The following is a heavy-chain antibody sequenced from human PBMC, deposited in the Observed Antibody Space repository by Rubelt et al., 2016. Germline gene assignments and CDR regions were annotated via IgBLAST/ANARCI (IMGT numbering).Heavy chain of an antibody. Sequence: QVQLQESGPGLVKPSETLSLTCTVSGGSISSSSYYWGWIRQPPGKGLEWIGEINHSGSTNYNPSLKSRLSISVATSKNQFSRKLSSVTAADRAVYYCARDRDYYDSAWCAFDIWGQGTMVTVSS. CDR2: INHSGST. CDR1: GGSISSSSYY. CDR3: ARDRDYYDSAWCAFDI. V-gene: IGHV4-61*01. J-gene: IGHJ3*02. D-gene: IGHD3-22*01.